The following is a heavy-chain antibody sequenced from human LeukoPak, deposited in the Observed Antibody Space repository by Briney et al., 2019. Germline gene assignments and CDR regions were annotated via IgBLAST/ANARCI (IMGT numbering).Heavy chain of an antibody. CDR3: ARSGSRLVWFGETVGYCDY. J-gene: IGHJ4*02. CDR1: GYTFTGYG. D-gene: IGHD3-10*01. Sequence: ASVKVSSKAFGYTFTGYGIGWGGQPPGQGLEWMGWFSAYKGNTDYALKLQGRVTMTTDTSTSTAYMELRSLRSDDTAVYYCARSGSRLVWFGETVGYCDYWGQGTLVTVSS. CDR2: FSAYKGNT. V-gene: IGHV1-18*01.